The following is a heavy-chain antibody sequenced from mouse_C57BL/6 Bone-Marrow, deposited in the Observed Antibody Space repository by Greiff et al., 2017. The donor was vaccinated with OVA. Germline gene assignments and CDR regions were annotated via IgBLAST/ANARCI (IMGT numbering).Heavy chain of an antibody. D-gene: IGHD1-1*01. CDR1: GFSLTSYG. J-gene: IGHJ4*01. Sequence: QVQLKESGPGLVQPSQSLSITCTVSGFSLTSYGVHWVRQSPGKGLEWLGVIWSGGSTDYNAAFISRLSISNDNSKSQVFFKMNSLQADDTAIYYCARRATTVVGGAMDYWGQGTSVTVSS. CDR3: ARRATTVVGGAMDY. CDR2: IWSGGST. V-gene: IGHV2-2*01.